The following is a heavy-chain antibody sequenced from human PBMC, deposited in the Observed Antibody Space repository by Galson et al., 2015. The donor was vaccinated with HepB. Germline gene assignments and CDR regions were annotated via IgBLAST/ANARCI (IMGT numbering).Heavy chain of an antibody. CDR3: ARKLVLWFGEPLYGMDV. CDR2: IWYDGSNK. CDR1: GFTFSSYG. J-gene: IGHJ6*02. V-gene: IGHV3-33*08. D-gene: IGHD3-10*01. Sequence: SLRLSCAASGFTFSSYGMHWVRQAPGKGLEWVAVIWYDGSNKYYADSVKGRFTISRDNSKNTLYLQMNSLRAEDTAVYYCARKLVLWFGEPLYGMDVWGQGTTVTVSS.